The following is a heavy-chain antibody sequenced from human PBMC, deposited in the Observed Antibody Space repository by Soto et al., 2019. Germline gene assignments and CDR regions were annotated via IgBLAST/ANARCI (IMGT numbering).Heavy chain of an antibody. CDR3: ARETTVTTLGWFDP. V-gene: IGHV4-30-4*01. CDR1: GGSISSGDSH. Sequence: ASETLFLTCTVSGGSISSGDSHWSWIRQSPGKGLEWIGYIYYSGSTYYNPSLESRVTISVDTSKDQFSLKLSSVTAADTAVYYCARETTVTTLGWFDPWGQGTLVTVSS. J-gene: IGHJ5*02. CDR2: IYYSGST. D-gene: IGHD4-17*01.